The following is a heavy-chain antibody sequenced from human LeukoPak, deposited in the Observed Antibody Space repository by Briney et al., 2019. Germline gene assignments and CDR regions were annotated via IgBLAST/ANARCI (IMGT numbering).Heavy chain of an antibody. V-gene: IGHV3-30*03. J-gene: IGHJ3*02. D-gene: IGHD5-12*01. CDR2: MSFDGSQ. CDR3: AREGHTSGFCGAFDI. Sequence: SLSLSCALSGRPFSSSIMHWVRQAPGKGLEWVAGMSFDGSQYYVESVKGRFTISRDNSGNTVYLHMTSLRPEDTAVYFCAREGHTSGFCGAFDIWGQGTTVTISS. CDR1: GRPFSSSI.